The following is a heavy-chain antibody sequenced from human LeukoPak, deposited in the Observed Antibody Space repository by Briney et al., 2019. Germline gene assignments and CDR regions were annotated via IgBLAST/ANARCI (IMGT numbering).Heavy chain of an antibody. D-gene: IGHD4-17*01. J-gene: IGHJ4*02. V-gene: IGHV4-39*07. CDR3: ARGPASVTTLTYYFDY. CDR2: TNHSGST. CDR1: GGSIRSSYYY. Sequence: PSETLSLTCTVSGGSIRSSYYYWGWIRQPPGKGLEWIGETNHSGSTNYNPSLKSRVTISVDTSKNQFSLKLSSVTAADTAVYYCARGPASVTTLTYYFDYWGQGTLVTVSS.